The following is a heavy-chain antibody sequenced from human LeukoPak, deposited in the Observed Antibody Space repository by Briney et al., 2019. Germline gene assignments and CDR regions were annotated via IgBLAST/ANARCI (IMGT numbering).Heavy chain of an antibody. D-gene: IGHD1-1*01. Sequence: SETLSLTCTVSGGSVSSGSYYWSWIRQPPGKGLEWIGYIYHSGSTTYNPSLKSRVTMSVDTSKNQFSLKLTSVTAADTAVYYCARRGNDVVNFDYWGQGTLVTVSP. CDR2: IYHSGST. J-gene: IGHJ4*02. CDR3: ARRGNDVVNFDY. V-gene: IGHV4-61*01. CDR1: GGSVSSGSYY.